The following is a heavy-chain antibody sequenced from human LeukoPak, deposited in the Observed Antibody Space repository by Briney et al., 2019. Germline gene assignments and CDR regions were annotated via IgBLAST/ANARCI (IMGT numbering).Heavy chain of an antibody. CDR1: GFTFSDYA. V-gene: IGHV3-49*04. J-gene: IGHJ4*02. Sequence: AGGSLRLSSTTSGFTFSDYAMTWVRQAPGKGLEWVGFIRNKANGGTADYAASVKGRFTISRDDSKTIAYLQMNSLKTEDTAVYYCTRAYSTGWLGINDYWGQGALVTVSS. CDR3: TRAYSTGWLGINDY. CDR2: IRNKANGGTA. D-gene: IGHD6-19*01.